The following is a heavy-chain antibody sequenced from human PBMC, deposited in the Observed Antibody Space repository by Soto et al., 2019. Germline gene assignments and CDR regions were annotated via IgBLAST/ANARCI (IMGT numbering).Heavy chain of an antibody. V-gene: IGHV3-23*01. D-gene: IGHD5-12*01. CDR2: ISGSGGST. Sequence: PGGSLRLSCAASGFTFSSYAMSWVRQAPGKGLEWVSAISGSGGSTYYADSVKGRFTISRDNSKNTLYLQMNSPRAEDTAVYYCRTGYRGYQGAYWGQGTLVTVSS. J-gene: IGHJ4*02. CDR3: RTGYRGYQGAY. CDR1: GFTFSSYA.